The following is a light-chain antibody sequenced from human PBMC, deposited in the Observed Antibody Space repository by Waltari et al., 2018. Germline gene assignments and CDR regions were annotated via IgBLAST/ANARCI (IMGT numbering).Light chain of an antibody. V-gene: IGLV2-14*01. J-gene: IGLJ3*02. CDR3: SSYTSSSTPMV. CDR2: DVS. CDR1: SSDVGGYYY. Sequence: QSALTQPASVSGSPGQSITISCTGTSSDVGGYYYVSAYQQHPGKAPKPMIYDVSNRPSGVSNRFSGSKSGNTASLTISGLQAEDEADYYCSSYTSSSTPMVFGGGTKLTVL.